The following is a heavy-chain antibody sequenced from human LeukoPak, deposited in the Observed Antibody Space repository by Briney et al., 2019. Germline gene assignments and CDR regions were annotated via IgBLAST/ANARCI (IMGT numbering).Heavy chain of an antibody. Sequence: ASVKVSCKASGHTFTSYGISWVRQAPGQGLEWMGWISAYNGNTNYAQKLQGRVTMTTDTSTSTAYMELRSLRSDDTAVYYCARDSRYCSGGSCYPNWFDPWGQGTLVTVSS. J-gene: IGHJ5*02. CDR2: ISAYNGNT. D-gene: IGHD2-15*01. CDR1: GHTFTSYG. V-gene: IGHV1-18*04. CDR3: ARDSRYCSGGSCYPNWFDP.